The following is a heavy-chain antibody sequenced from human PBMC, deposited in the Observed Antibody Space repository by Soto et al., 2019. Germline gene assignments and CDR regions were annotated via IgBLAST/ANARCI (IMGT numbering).Heavy chain of an antibody. CDR2: TIPIIGII. Sequence: QVQLVQSGAEVKKPGSSVKVSCKASGGTFSTYTITWVRQAPGQGLEWMGRTIPIIGIISYAQKFQGRVSISADKFSGTAYMELYGLTSDDTAVYYCAGDPDSHYNDSQASSYPWGQGTLVTVSS. V-gene: IGHV1-69*08. CDR3: AGDPDSHYNDSQASSYP. CDR1: GGTFSTYT. J-gene: IGHJ5*02. D-gene: IGHD4-4*01.